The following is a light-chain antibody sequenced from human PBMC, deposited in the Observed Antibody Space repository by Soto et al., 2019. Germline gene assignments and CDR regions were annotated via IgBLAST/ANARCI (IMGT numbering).Light chain of an antibody. CDR1: QSINTW. J-gene: IGKJ1*01. V-gene: IGKV1-5*01. CDR2: GAS. CDR3: QQYDDFGT. Sequence: DIQMTQSPSTLSASVGDRVTITCRASQSINTWLAWYQQKPGKAPKILIYGASSLASGVPSRFSGSGSGTEFTLTINSLQPDDSATYYCQQYDDFGTFGQGTKVEIK.